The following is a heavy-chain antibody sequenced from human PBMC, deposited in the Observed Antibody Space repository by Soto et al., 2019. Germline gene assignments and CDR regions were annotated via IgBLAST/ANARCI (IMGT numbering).Heavy chain of an antibody. CDR2: IWYDGSNK. CDR1: GFTFSSYG. J-gene: IGHJ4*02. D-gene: IGHD6-19*01. Sequence: QVQLVESGGGVVQPGRSRRLSCAASGFTFSSYGMHWVRKAPGKGLEWVAVIWYDGSNKYYADSVKGRITISRDNSKNTLYLQMNSLRAEDTAVYYCAREYIAVAGRYFDYWGQGTLVTVSS. CDR3: AREYIAVAGRYFDY. V-gene: IGHV3-33*01.